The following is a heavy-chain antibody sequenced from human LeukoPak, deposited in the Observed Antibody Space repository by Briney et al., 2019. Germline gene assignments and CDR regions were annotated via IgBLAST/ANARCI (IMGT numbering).Heavy chain of an antibody. D-gene: IGHD2-2*01. V-gene: IGHV4-31*03. CDR1: GGSISSGGYY. Sequence: SQTLSLTCTVSGGSISSGGYYWSWIRQHPGKGLEWIGYIYYSGSTYYNPSLKCRVTISVDTSKNQFSLKLSSVTAADTAVYYCARIHCSSTSCYHPYFDYWGQGTLVTVSS. CDR2: IYYSGST. J-gene: IGHJ4*02. CDR3: ARIHCSSTSCYHPYFDY.